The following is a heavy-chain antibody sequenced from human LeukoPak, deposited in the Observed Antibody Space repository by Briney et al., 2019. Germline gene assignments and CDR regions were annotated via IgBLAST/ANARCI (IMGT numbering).Heavy chain of an antibody. CDR2: IVVGSGNT. J-gene: IGHJ4*02. Sequence: TSVKVSCKASGFTCSSSAIQWVRQVRGQRLEWIGWIVVGSGNTNYAQKFQDRVTITKDMSTMTAYMELSSLRSEDTALYYCAAVFFSSTAPYFDHWAQGTLATVSS. CDR3: AAVFFSSTAPYFDH. D-gene: IGHD2-2*01. CDR1: GFTCSSSA. V-gene: IGHV1-58*02.